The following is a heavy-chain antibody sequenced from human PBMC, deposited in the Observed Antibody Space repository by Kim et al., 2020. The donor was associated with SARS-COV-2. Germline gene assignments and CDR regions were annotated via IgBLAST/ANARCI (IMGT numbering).Heavy chain of an antibody. CDR3: ARQRYFDWLLLLGLGWFDP. CDR1: GGSISSSSYY. J-gene: IGHJ5*02. V-gene: IGHV4-39*01. Sequence: SETLSLTCTVSGGSISSSSYYWGWIRQPPGKGLEWIGSIYYSGSTYYNPSLKSRVTISVDTSKNQFSLKLSSVTAADTAVYYCARQRYFDWLLLLGLGWFDPWGQGTLVTVSS. D-gene: IGHD3-9*01. CDR2: IYYSGST.